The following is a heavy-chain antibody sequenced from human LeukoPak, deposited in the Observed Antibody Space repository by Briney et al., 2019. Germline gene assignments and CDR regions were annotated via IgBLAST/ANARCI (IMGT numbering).Heavy chain of an antibody. CDR2: ISSSGSTI. Sequence: GGSLRLSCAASGFTFSDYYMSWIRQAPGKGLEWVSYISSSGSTIYYADSVKGRFTISRDNAKNSLYLQMNSLRAEDTAVYYCARDLHSSSYDYVWGRPPYCFDYWGQGTLVTVSS. CDR1: GFTFSDYY. V-gene: IGHV3-11*04. J-gene: IGHJ4*02. CDR3: ARDLHSSSYDYVWGRPPYCFDY. D-gene: IGHD3-16*01.